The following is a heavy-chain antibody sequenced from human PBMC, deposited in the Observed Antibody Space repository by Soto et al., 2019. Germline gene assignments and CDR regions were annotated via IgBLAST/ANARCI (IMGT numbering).Heavy chain of an antibody. CDR1: GYTFTNFG. CDR3: ARGQASYETFFDY. D-gene: IGHD3-16*01. CDR2: ISPYSGKT. J-gene: IGHJ4*02. Sequence: QVQLVQSRAEVRKPGASVKVSCKASGYTFTNFGISWVRQAPGQGLEWMGWISPYSGKTNYAQKLQGRVTMATDTSTRTVYMELRSLRSDDTAVYYCARGQASYETFFDYWGQGTLVTVSS. V-gene: IGHV1-18*01.